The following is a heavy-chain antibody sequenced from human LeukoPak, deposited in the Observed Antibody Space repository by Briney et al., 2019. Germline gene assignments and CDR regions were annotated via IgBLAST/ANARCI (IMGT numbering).Heavy chain of an antibody. D-gene: IGHD3-22*01. J-gene: IGHJ3*01. CDR1: GYIFTGYY. CDR2: INPNNGDT. CDR3: ARVGFDSSGRHRYAFDF. Sequence: ASVKVSCKASGYIFTGYYMHWVRQAPGQGLEWVGWINPNNGDTNFVQKLQGRVTMTTDTSTSTAYMELRSLRSDDTAVYYCARVGFDSSGRHRYAFDFWGQGTMVTVSS. V-gene: IGHV1-18*04.